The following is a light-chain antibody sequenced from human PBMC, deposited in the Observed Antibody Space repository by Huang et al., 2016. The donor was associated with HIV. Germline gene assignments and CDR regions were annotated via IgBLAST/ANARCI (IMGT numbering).Light chain of an antibody. CDR2: ATS. Sequence: DIQMTQSPSSLSASVGDSVTITCRASKGIGNSFAWYQKKTEKAPRLLPYATSRLESGVPSRFSGSGSGTHYTLTISTLQPEDIASYYCQQYHGIPWTFGQGTKVEIK. CDR3: QQYHGIPWT. J-gene: IGKJ1*01. V-gene: IGKV1-NL1*01. CDR1: KGIGNS.